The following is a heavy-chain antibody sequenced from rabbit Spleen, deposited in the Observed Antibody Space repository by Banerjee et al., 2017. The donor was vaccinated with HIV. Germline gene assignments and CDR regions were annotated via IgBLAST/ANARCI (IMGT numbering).Heavy chain of an antibody. D-gene: IGHD1-1*01. J-gene: IGHJ6*01. CDR2: IELGSGAFT. Sequence: QEQLEESGGDLVKPEGFLTLTCTASGYDLSDYYYMSWVRQAPGKGLEWIACIELGSGAFTYFATWAKGRFTISKTSSTTVTLHMTRLTAADTATYFCARDTSSSFSSYGMDLWGPGTLVTVS. CDR1: GYDLSDYYY. CDR3: ARDTSSSFSSYGMDL. V-gene: IGHV1S45*01.